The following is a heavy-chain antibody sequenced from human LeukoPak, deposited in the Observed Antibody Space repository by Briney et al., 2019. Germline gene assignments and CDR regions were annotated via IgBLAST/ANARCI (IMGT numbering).Heavy chain of an antibody. D-gene: IGHD3-3*01. CDR3: SRGHHPKYDFCTGYYPNYYYYMDV. V-gene: IGHV1-8*01. Sequence: AAVKVSCKASGYTFTSYDINWGRQATGQGLEWMGYINPRRGNTGYPPKFQGRVTITRNPSIRTAYIELSSLRSEDTAHYYFSRGHHPKYDFCTGYYPNYYYYMDVWGKGTTVTVSS. J-gene: IGHJ6*03. CDR1: GYTFTSYD. CDR2: INPRRGNT.